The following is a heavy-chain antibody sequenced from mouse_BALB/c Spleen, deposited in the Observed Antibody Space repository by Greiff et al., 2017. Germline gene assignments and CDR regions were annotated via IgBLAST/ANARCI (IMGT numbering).Heavy chain of an antibody. CDR2: IYPGGGYT. Sequence: VQLQQSGAELVRPGTSVKISCKASGYTFTNYWLGWVKQRPGHGLEWIGDIYPGGGYTNYNEKFKGKATLTADTSSSTAYMQLSSLTSEDSAVYFCAREDGYYGFAYWGQGTLVTVSA. CDR3: AREDGYYGFAY. J-gene: IGHJ3*01. D-gene: IGHD2-3*01. CDR1: GYTFTNYW. V-gene: IGHV1-63*02.